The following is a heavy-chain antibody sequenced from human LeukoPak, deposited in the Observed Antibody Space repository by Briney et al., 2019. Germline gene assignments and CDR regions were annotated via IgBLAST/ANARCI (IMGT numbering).Heavy chain of an antibody. CDR2: FFYSGNT. Sequence: GSLRLSCAASGFTFSIYAMTWVRQAPGKGLEWIAYFFYSGNTDYNPSLKSRVSISVDASKNHFSLRLNSVTAADTAVYYCARMALGSCSGGPCPYYFDYWGQGTLVTVSS. CDR1: GFTFSIYA. V-gene: IGHV4-59*01. CDR3: ARMALGSCSGGPCPYYFDY. D-gene: IGHD2-15*01. J-gene: IGHJ4*02.